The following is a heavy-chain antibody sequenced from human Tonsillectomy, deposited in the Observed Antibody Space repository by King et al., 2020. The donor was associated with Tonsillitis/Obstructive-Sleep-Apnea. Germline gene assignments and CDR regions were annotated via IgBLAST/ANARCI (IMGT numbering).Heavy chain of an antibody. Sequence: VQLVESGGGLVQPGGSLRLSCAASGFTFSTYEMNWVRQAPGKGLEWVSYISSSGSTIYYADSVKGRFTISRDNAKNSLYLQMNSLRAEDTAVYYCARDRAYCGDDCSSGYFDLWGRGPLVTVPS. CDR1: GFTFSTYE. J-gene: IGHJ2*01. CDR2: ISSSGSTI. CDR3: ARDRAYCGDDCSSGYFDL. V-gene: IGHV3-48*03. D-gene: IGHD2-21*02.